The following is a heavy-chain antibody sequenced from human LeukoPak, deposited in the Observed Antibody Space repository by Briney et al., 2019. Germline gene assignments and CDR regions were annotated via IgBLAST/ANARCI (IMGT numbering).Heavy chain of an antibody. J-gene: IGHJ4*02. CDR2: ISSRSTTI. CDR3: ARDLYYYDSSGYEDY. V-gene: IGHV3-48*02. D-gene: IGHD3-22*01. CDR1: GFTFSSYT. Sequence: AGGSLRLSCAASGFTFSSYTMTWVRQAPGKGLEWVSYISSRSTTIYYADSVKGRFTISRDNAKNSLYLQMNSLRDEDTAVYYCARDLYYYDSSGYEDYWGQGTLVTVSS.